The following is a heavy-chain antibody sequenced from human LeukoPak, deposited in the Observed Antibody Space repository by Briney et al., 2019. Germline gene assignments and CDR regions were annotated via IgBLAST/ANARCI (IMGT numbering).Heavy chain of an antibody. CDR1: GYTFTGYY. CDR3: ARHYYDFWSGYNIYYFDY. V-gene: IGHV1-2*02. J-gene: IGHJ4*02. Sequence: ASVKVSCKASGYTFTGYYMHWVRQAPGQGLEWMGWINPNSGGTNYAQKFQGRVTMTRDTSISTAYMELSTLRSDDTAVYYCARHYYDFWSGYNIYYFDYWGQGTLVTVSS. CDR2: INPNSGGT. D-gene: IGHD3-3*01.